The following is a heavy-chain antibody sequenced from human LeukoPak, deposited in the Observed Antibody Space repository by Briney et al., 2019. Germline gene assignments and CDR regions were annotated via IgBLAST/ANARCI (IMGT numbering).Heavy chain of an antibody. CDR2: ISYDGSNK. V-gene: IGHV3-30-3*01. CDR3: ARDAGYSSSWYSYYFDY. CDR1: GFTFSSYA. Sequence: GGSLRLSCAASGFTFSSYAMHWVRQAPGKGLEWVAVISYDGSNKYYADSVKGRFTISRDNSKNTLYLQMNSLRAEDTAVYYCARDAGYSSSWYSYYFDYRGQGTLVTVSS. J-gene: IGHJ4*02. D-gene: IGHD6-13*01.